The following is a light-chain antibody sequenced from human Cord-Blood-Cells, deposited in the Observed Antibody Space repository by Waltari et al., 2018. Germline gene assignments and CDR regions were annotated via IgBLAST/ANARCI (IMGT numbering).Light chain of an antibody. V-gene: IGKV1-39*01. CDR2: AAS. CDR1: QSISSY. CDR3: QQSYSTPPT. Sequence: DIQMTQSPSSLSASVGDRVTIPCRASQSISSYLNWYQQKPGKAPKLLIYAASSLQSGVPSRFSGSGSGTDFTLTISSLQPEDFATYYCQQSYSTPPTFGQRDQGGNQT. J-gene: IGKJ1*01.